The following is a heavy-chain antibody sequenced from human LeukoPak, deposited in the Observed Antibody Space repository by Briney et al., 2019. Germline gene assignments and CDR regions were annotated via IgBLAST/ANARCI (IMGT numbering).Heavy chain of an antibody. D-gene: IGHD2-2*01. CDR2: ISSSGSYI. V-gene: IGHV3-21*01. CDR1: GFTFSSYS. CDR3: ARDDPIVVVPAAISSG. J-gene: IGHJ4*02. Sequence: GGSLRLSCAASGFTFSSYSMNWVRQAPGKGLEWVSSISSSGSYIYYADSVKGRFTISRDNAKNSLYLQMNSLRAEDTAVYYCARDDPIVVVPAAISSGWGQGTLVTVSS.